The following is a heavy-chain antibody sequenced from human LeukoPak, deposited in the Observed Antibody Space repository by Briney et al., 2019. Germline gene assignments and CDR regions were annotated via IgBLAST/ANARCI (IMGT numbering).Heavy chain of an antibody. J-gene: IGHJ6*02. CDR3: ARGSSSVYGMDV. Sequence: SVKVSCKASGYTFTSYDINWVRQATGQGLEWMGWMNPNSGNTGYAQKFQGRVTMTRNTSISTAYMELSSLRSEDTAVYYCARGSSSVYGMDVWGQGTTVTVSS. CDR1: GYTFTSYD. V-gene: IGHV1-8*01. D-gene: IGHD2-2*01. CDR2: MNPNSGNT.